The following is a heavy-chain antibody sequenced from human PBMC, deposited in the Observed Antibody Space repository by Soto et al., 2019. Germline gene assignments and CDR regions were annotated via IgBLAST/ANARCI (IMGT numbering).Heavy chain of an antibody. CDR2: IYYSGST. CDR1: GGSISSSSYY. J-gene: IGHJ5*02. Sequence: SETLSLTCTVSGGSISSSSYYWGWIRQPPGKGLEWIGSIYYSGSTYYNPSLKSRVTISVDTSKNQFSLKLSSVTAADTAVYYCARGDSWSGYYIPNWFDPWGQGTLVTVSS. D-gene: IGHD3-3*01. V-gene: IGHV4-39*01. CDR3: ARGDSWSGYYIPNWFDP.